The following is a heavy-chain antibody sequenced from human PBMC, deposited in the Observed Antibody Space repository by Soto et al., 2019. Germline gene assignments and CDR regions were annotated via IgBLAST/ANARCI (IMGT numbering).Heavy chain of an antibody. V-gene: IGHV4-59*08. J-gene: IGHJ4*02. Sequence: QVQLQESGPGLVKPSETLSLTCTVSGGSISSYYWSWIRQPPGKGLEWIGYIYYSGSTNYNPSLKSRVHLSVDTAKNQSSLQLSSVTAADTAVYYCARRYGVYFDYWGQGTLVTVSS. CDR3: ARRYGVYFDY. CDR2: IYYSGST. D-gene: IGHD4-17*01. CDR1: GGSISSYY.